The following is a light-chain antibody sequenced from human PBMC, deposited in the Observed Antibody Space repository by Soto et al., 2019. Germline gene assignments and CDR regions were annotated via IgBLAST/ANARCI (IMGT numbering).Light chain of an antibody. V-gene: IGKV3-15*01. J-gene: IGKJ2*01. Sequence: EIVLTQSPAALSVSPGESATLSCRASKSISSNLAWYQQKPGQSPRLLIYGASSRATGVPVRFSGSGSGVAFTLTISGLQSEDFAVYYCQQYNSGPYPFGQGTKVDI. CDR2: GAS. CDR3: QQYNSGPYP. CDR1: KSISSN.